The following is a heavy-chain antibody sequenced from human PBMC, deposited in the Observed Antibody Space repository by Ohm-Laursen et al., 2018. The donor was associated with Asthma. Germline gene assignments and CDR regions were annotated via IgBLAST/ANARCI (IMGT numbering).Heavy chain of an antibody. CDR1: GFTFSGSW. CDR3: TRGGHYGSYFDY. D-gene: IGHD4-17*01. J-gene: IGHJ4*02. CDR2: IKPDGSQT. V-gene: IGHV3-7*04. Sequence: SLRLSCAASGFTFSGSWMIWVRQTPGKGLQWLAFIKPDGSQTYYADSLEGRFSISRDNSKNSLYLQMNSLRAEDTAVYYCTRGGHYGSYFDYWGQGTLVTVSS.